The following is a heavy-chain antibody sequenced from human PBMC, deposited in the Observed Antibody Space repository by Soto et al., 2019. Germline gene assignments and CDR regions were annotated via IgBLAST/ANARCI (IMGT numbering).Heavy chain of an antibody. CDR2: IYYSGST. J-gene: IGHJ3*02. CDR3: ASLGSIAAAGDAFDI. CDR1: GGSISSSSYY. V-gene: IGHV4-39*01. Sequence: SETLSLTCTVSGGSISSSSYYWGWIRQPPGKGLEWIGSIYYSGSTYYNPSLKSRVTISVDTSKNQFSLKLSSVTAADTAVYYCASLGSIAAAGDAFDIWGQGTMVTVSS. D-gene: IGHD6-13*01.